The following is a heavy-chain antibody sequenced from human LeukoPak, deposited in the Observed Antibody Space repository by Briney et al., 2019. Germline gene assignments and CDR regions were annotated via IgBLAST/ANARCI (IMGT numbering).Heavy chain of an antibody. J-gene: IGHJ6*02. CDR3: ARSYSSSDHYYYYGMDV. CDR2: INYIRTT. V-gene: IGHV4-59*08. CDR1: GGSISSYY. D-gene: IGHD6-13*01. Sequence: SETLSLTCTFSGGSISSYYWNWIRQPPGKGLEWIGYINYIRTTDYNPSLKSRVTISLDTSKNRFSLKLSSVTAADTAMYYCARSYSSSDHYYYYGMDVWGQGTTVTVPS.